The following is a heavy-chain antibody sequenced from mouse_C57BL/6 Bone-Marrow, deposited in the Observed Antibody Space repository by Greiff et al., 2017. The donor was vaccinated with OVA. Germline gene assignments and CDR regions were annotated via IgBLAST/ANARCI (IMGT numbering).Heavy chain of an antibody. CDR2: IRLKSDNYAT. CDR1: GFTFSNYW. V-gene: IGHV6-3*01. Sequence: EVQLVESGGGLVQPGGSMKLSCVASGFTFSNYWMNWVRQSPEKGLEWVAQIRLKSDNYATHYAESVKGRFTISRDDSKSSVYLQMNNLRAEDTGIYYCTGTGRGFAYWGQGTLVTVSA. CDR3: TGTGRGFAY. J-gene: IGHJ3*01. D-gene: IGHD3-3*01.